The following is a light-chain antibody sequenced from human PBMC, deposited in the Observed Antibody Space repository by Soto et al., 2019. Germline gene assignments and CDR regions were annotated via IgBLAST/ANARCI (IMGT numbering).Light chain of an antibody. CDR2: EVS. J-gene: IGLJ1*01. CDR3: CSYAGRTTPYV. CDR1: SSDVGSYNL. V-gene: IGLV2-23*02. Sequence: QSVLTQPASVSGPPGQSITISCTGTSSDVGSYNLVSWYQHHPGKAPKLMIYEVSERPSGVSNRFSGSKSGNTASLTISGLQAEDEADYYCCSYAGRTTPYVFGTGTKVTVL.